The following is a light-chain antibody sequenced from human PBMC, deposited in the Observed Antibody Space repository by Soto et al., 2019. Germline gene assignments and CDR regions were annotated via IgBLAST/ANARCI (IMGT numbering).Light chain of an antibody. Sequence: DVLMTQSPLSLPVTLGQPASISCRSSQSLVSSDGNTYLNWYQQRPGQSPRRLIYKVSNRDSGVRDRFSGSGSGTDFTLKISRVEAEDVGVYYCLQGSHWPWTFGQGTKVE. CDR3: LQGSHWPWT. V-gene: IGKV2-30*01. J-gene: IGKJ1*01. CDR1: QSLVSSDGNTY. CDR2: KVS.